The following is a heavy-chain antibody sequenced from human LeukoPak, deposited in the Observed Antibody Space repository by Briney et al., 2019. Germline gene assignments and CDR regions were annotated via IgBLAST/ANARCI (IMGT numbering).Heavy chain of an antibody. D-gene: IGHD3-9*01. CDR3: ARDARPYNYDILTGYYYFDY. CDR1: GGTFSSYA. V-gene: IGHV1-69*01. Sequence: GSSVKVSCKASGGTFSSYAISWVRQAPGQGLEWMGGIIPIFGTANYAQKLQGRVTITADESTSTAYMELSSLRSEDTAVYCCARDARPYNYDILTGYYYFDYWGQGTLVTVSS. J-gene: IGHJ4*02. CDR2: IIPIFGTA.